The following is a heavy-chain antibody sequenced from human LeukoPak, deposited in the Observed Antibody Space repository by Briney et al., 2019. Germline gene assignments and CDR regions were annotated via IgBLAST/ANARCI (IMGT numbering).Heavy chain of an antibody. CDR1: GGSISSGDYY. CDR2: IYYSGST. V-gene: IGHV4-30-4*08. CDR3: ARDLPRGCSSTSCYQVLGWPKVPYYFDY. J-gene: IGHJ4*02. D-gene: IGHD2-2*01. Sequence: SQTLSLTCTVSGGSISSGDYYWSWIRQPPGKGLEWIGYIYYSGSTYYNPSLKSRVTISVDTSKNQFSLKLSSVTAADTAVYCCARDLPRGCSSTSCYQVLGWPKVPYYFDYWGQGTLVTVSS.